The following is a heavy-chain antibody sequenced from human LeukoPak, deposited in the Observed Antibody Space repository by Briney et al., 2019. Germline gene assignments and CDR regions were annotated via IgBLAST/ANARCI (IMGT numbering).Heavy chain of an antibody. CDR2: ISSSSSTI. CDR1: GFTFSSYS. V-gene: IGHV3-48*02. Sequence: GGSLRLSCAASGFTFSSYSMTWVRQAPGKGLEWVSYISSSSSTIYYADSVKGRFTISRDNAKNSLYLQMNSLRDEDTAVYYCARDALPDYGDYVSAFDIWGQGTMVTVSS. J-gene: IGHJ3*02. D-gene: IGHD4-17*01. CDR3: ARDALPDYGDYVSAFDI.